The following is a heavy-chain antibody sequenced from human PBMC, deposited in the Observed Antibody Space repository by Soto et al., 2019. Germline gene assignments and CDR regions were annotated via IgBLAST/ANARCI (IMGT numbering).Heavy chain of an antibody. CDR2: IYYSGST. J-gene: IGHJ6*02. V-gene: IGHV4-59*01. CDR3: ARGARGIVGATHYYGMDV. CDR1: GGSISSYY. D-gene: IGHD1-26*01. Sequence: QVQLQESGPGLVKPSETLSLTCTVSGGSISSYYWSWIRQPPGKGLEWIGYIYYSGSTNYNPSLKSRVTISVDTSKNQFSLKLSSVTAADAAVYYCARGARGIVGATHYYGMDVWGQGTTVTVSS.